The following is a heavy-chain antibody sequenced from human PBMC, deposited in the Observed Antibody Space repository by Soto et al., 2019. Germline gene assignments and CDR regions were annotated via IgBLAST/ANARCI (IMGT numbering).Heavy chain of an antibody. J-gene: IGHJ4*02. CDR3: ARDKSADSSGYLYYFDY. CDR2: INPNSGGT. D-gene: IGHD3-22*01. Sequence: ASVKVSCKASGYTFTGYYMHWVRQAPGQGLEWMGWINPNSGGTNYAQKFQGRVTITADKSTTTAYMELSSLRSEDTAIYYCARDKSADSSGYLYYFDYWGQGTLVTVSS. CDR1: GYTFTGYY. V-gene: IGHV1-2*02.